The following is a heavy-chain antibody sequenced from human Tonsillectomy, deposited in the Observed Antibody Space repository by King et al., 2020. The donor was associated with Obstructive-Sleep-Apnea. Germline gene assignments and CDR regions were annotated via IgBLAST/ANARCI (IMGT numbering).Heavy chain of an antibody. CDR2: INHSGRT. CDR1: GGSFSGYY. J-gene: IGHJ2*01. Sequence: VQLQQWGAGLLKPSETLSLTCGVYGGSFSGYYWSWVRQPPGKGLEWIGEINHSGRTNYNPSLKTRLTILVDTSKNQFSLKLYSVTAADTAVYYCARGGGDYWYLYLWGRGTLVTVSS. CDR3: ARGGGDYWYLYL. D-gene: IGHD4-17*01. V-gene: IGHV4-34*01.